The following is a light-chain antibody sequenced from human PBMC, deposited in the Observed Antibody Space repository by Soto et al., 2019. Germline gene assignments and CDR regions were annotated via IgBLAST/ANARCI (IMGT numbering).Light chain of an antibody. Sequence: DIVMTQSPDSLAVSLGERATINCKSSQSVLYNSNNKNYLAWYQQKPGQPPKLPIYWASTRESGVPDRFSGSGSGTDFTLTISSLQAEDVAVYYCQQYYSTPQTFGQGTKVEIK. J-gene: IGKJ1*01. CDR3: QQYYSTPQT. CDR2: WAS. CDR1: QSVLYNSNNKNY. V-gene: IGKV4-1*01.